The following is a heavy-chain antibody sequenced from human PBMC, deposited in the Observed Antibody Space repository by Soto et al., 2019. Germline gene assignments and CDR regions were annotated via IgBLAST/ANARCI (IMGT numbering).Heavy chain of an antibody. CDR2: IYYSGNT. V-gene: IGHV4-31*03. CDR3: ARATYYYDSSGYSDRVLDY. D-gene: IGHD3-22*01. J-gene: IGHJ4*02. Sequence: SETLSLTCTVSGCSISSGGYYWSWIRQHPGKGLEWIGYIYYSGNTYYNPSLKSRVTISEDTSRNQFSLKLSSVTAADTAVYYCARATYYYDSSGYSDRVLDYWGQGTLVTVSS. CDR1: GCSISSGGYY.